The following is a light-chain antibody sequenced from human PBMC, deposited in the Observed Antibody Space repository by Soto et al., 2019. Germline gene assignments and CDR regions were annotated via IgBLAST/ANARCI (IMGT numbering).Light chain of an antibody. CDR3: SSYTSSRTLV. J-gene: IGLJ1*01. CDR1: SSDVGGYNF. Sequence: QSVLTQPASVSGSPGQSITISCTGTSSDVGGYNFVSWYQQHPGKVPKLIFYEVTNRPSGVSNRFSGSKSGNSASLTISGLQAEDEADYYCSSYTSSRTLVFGTGTKVTV. V-gene: IGLV2-14*01. CDR2: EVT.